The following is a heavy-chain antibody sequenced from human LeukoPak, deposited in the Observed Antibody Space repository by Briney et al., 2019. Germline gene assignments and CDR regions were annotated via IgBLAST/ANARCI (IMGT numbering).Heavy chain of an antibody. Sequence: GESLRISCKGSGYSFTSYWIGWVRQMPGKGLEWMGIIYPGDSDTRYSPSFQGQVTISADKSISTAYLQWSSLKASDTAMYYCARHPSQSAWEVYYFDYWGQGTLVTVAS. CDR1: GYSFTSYW. D-gene: IGHD1-26*01. V-gene: IGHV5-51*01. CDR2: IYPGDSDT. CDR3: ARHPSQSAWEVYYFDY. J-gene: IGHJ4*02.